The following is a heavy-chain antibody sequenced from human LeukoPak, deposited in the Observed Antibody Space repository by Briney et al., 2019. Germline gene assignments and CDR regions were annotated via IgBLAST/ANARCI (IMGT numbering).Heavy chain of an antibody. CDR3: APGGQLAPFDY. V-gene: IGHV3-74*01. Sequence: PGGSLRLSCAASTSTGLVWMDWVRKAPGKGLVWVARIKSDGTSANYADSVRGRFTISRDNAKNSLYLQMNSLRAEDTAVYYCAPGGQLAPFDYWGQGTLVTVS. J-gene: IGHJ4*02. D-gene: IGHD2-2*01. CDR1: TSTGLVW. CDR2: IKSDGTSA.